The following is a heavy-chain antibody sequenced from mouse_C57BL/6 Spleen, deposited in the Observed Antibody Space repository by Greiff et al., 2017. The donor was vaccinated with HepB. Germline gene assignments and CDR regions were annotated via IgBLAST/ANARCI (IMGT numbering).Heavy chain of an antibody. V-gene: IGHV5-4*01. CDR1: GFTFSSYA. CDR3: ARDTITTVVAPYAMDY. Sequence: EVKLVESGGGLVKPGGSLKLSCAASGFTFSSYAMSWVRQTPEKRLEWVATISDGGSYTYYPDNVKGRFTISRDNAKNNLYLQMSHLKSEDTAMYYCARDTITTVVAPYAMDYWGQGTSVTVSS. D-gene: IGHD1-1*01. CDR2: ISDGGSYT. J-gene: IGHJ4*01.